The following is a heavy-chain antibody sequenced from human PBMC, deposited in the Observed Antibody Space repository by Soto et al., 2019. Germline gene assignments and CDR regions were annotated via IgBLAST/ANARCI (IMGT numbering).Heavy chain of an antibody. CDR3: ARGRAHTAMVCGWFDP. CDR1: GYTLTSYD. J-gene: IGHJ5*02. Sequence: QVQLVQSGAEVKKPGASVKVSCKASGYTLTSYDINWVRQATGQGLEWMGWMNPNSGNTGYAQKFQGRVTMTRNTSISTAYMELISLRSEYTAVYYCARGRAHTAMVCGWFDPWCQGTLVSVSS. CDR2: MNPNSGNT. V-gene: IGHV1-8*01. D-gene: IGHD5-18*01.